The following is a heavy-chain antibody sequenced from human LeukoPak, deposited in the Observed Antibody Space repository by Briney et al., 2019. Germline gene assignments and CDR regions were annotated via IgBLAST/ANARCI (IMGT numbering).Heavy chain of an antibody. D-gene: IGHD4-11*01. J-gene: IGHJ4*02. Sequence: PGGSLRLSFVVAGFTVSTNVISSGRPAPGERLGLGSFIYRGSSTYYADSVKGRFTISRDNSKNTLYLQMNSLRAEDTAVYYCARTRVDTTTFDYFDYWGQGTLVTVSS. CDR2: IYRGSST. CDR1: GFTVSTNV. V-gene: IGHV3-53*01. CDR3: ARTRVDTTTFDYFDY.